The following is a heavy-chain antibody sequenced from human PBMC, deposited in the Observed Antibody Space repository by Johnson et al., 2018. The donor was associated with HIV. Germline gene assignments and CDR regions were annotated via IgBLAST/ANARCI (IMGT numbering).Heavy chain of an antibody. J-gene: IGHJ3*02. CDR2: ISYDGINK. CDR1: GFTFSSCA. Sequence: QVQLVESGGGVVQPGRSLRLSCAASGFTFSSCAMHWVRQAPGKGLEWETIISYDGINKYYADSVKGRFTISRDNAKNSLYLQMNSLRAEDTAVYYCARGGVGDVFDIWGQGTMVTVSS. CDR3: ARGGVGDVFDI. V-gene: IGHV3-30*04. D-gene: IGHD1-26*01.